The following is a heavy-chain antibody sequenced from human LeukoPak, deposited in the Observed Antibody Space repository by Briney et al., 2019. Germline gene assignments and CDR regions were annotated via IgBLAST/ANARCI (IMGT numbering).Heavy chain of an antibody. V-gene: IGHV1-2*04. CDR2: INPNSGGT. D-gene: IGHD6-13*01. CDR1: GYTFIGYY. J-gene: IGHJ5*02. CDR3: ARGSSSWYGTDWFDP. Sequence: ASVKVSCKASGYTFIGYYMHWVRQAPGQGLEWMGWINPNSGGTNYAQKFQGWVTMTRDTSISTAYMELSRLRSDDTAVYYCARGSSSWYGTDWFDPWGQGTLVTVSS.